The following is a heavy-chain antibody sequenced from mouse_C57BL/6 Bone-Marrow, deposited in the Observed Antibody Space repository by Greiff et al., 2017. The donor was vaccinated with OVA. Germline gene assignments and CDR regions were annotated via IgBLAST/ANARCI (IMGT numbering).Heavy chain of an antibody. V-gene: IGHV1-81*01. Sequence: QVQLQQSGAELARPGASVKLSCKASGYTFTSSGISWVKQRTGQGLEWIGEIYPRSGNTYYNEKFKGKATLTADKSSSTAYMELRSLTSEDSAVYFCARRHYGSSPWFAYWGQGTLVTVSA. CDR3: ARRHYGSSPWFAY. CDR1: GYTFTSSG. J-gene: IGHJ3*01. CDR2: IYPRSGNT. D-gene: IGHD1-1*01.